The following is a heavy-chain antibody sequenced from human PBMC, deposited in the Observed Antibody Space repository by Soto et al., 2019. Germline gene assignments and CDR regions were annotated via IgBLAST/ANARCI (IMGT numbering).Heavy chain of an antibody. CDR3: ARDPFPFFAAALPVEYFQH. D-gene: IGHD6-13*01. CDR1: GFTFSVSA. Sequence: EVQLVESGGGLVQPGGSLKLSCAASGFTFSVSAVHWVRQASGKGLEWVGRVRSKANSYATAYAASVKGRFTISRDDSKNTAYLQMNSLKSEDTAVYYCARDPFPFFAAALPVEYFQHWGQGTLVTVSS. V-gene: IGHV3-73*02. J-gene: IGHJ1*01. CDR2: VRSKANSYAT.